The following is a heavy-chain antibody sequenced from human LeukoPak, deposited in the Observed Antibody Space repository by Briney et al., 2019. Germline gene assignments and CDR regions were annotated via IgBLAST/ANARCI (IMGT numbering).Heavy chain of an antibody. J-gene: IGHJ6*03. CDR2: IYTSGST. D-gene: IGHD3-22*01. Sequence: SETLSLTCTVSGGSISSYYWSWIRQPAGKGLEWIGRIYTSGSTNYNPSLKSRVTMSVDTSKNQFSLKLSSVTAADTAVYYCARETDDYDSSDPTYYYYYYMDVWGKGTTVTISS. CDR1: GGSISSYY. CDR3: ARETDDYDSSDPTYYYYYYMDV. V-gene: IGHV4-4*07.